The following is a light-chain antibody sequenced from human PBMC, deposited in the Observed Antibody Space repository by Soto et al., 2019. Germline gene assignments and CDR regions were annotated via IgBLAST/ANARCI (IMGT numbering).Light chain of an antibody. CDR1: QSVSSSY. J-gene: IGKJ1*01. CDR2: GAS. Sequence: EIVLTQSPGTLSLSPGERATLSCRASQSVSSSYLAWYQQKPGQAPRLLIYGASSRATGIPDRFSGSGSGTYITLTISRLAPEYFAFYYWQQCGRSPRTFGQGTKVEIK. CDR3: QQCGRSPRT. V-gene: IGKV3-20*01.